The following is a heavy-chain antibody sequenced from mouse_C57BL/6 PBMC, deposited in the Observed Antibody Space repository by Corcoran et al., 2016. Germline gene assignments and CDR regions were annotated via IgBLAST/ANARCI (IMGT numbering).Heavy chain of an antibody. CDR2: IYWDDDK. D-gene: IGHD1-2*01. V-gene: IGHV8-12*01. CDR3: ARSPFTTANYFDY. CDR1: GFSLSTSGMG. Sequence: QVTLKESGPGILQSSQTLSLTCSFSGFSLSTSGMGVSWIRQPSGKGLEWLAHIYWDDDKRYNPSLKSRLTISKDTSRNQVFLKITSVDTADTATYYCARSPFTTANYFDYWGQGTTLTVSS. J-gene: IGHJ2*01.